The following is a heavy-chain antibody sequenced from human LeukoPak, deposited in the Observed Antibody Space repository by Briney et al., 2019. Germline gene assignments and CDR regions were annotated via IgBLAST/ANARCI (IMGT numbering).Heavy chain of an antibody. CDR3: EKDDGSRSYSVY. J-gene: IGHJ4*02. CDR1: GGSISSYY. Sequence: PSETLSLTCTVSGGSISSYYWSWIRQPPGKGLEWIGYIYHSGSINYNPSLKSRVTISVDTSKNQFSLKLSSVTAADTAVYYCEKDDGSRSYSVYWGQGTLVTVSS. CDR2: IYHSGSI. V-gene: IGHV4-59*01. D-gene: IGHD1-26*01.